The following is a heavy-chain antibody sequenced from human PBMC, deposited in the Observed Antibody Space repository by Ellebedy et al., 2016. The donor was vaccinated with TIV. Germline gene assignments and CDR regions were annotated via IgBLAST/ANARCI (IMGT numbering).Heavy chain of an antibody. Sequence: PGGSLRLSCAASGFTFSSYSMNWVRQAPGKGLEWLSYISNSDTIYYADSVRGRFTISRDKAKKSVYLQMNSLRAEDTAVYYCARELQLNYYYGMDVWGQGTTVTVSS. CDR2: ISNSDTI. CDR1: GFTFSSYS. V-gene: IGHV3-48*01. D-gene: IGHD5-24*01. J-gene: IGHJ6*02. CDR3: ARELQLNYYYGMDV.